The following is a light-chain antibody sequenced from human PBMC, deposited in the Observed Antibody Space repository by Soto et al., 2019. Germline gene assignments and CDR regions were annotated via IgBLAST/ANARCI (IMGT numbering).Light chain of an antibody. CDR1: QGISSY. J-gene: IGKJ1*01. CDR2: AAS. V-gene: IGKV1-8*01. Sequence: AIRMTQSPSSFSASTGDRVTITCGASQGISSYLAWYQQKPVKAPKLLIYAASTLQSGVPSRFSGSGSGTDFTLTISCLQSEDFATYYCQQYYSYPRAFGQGTKVDIK. CDR3: QQYYSYPRA.